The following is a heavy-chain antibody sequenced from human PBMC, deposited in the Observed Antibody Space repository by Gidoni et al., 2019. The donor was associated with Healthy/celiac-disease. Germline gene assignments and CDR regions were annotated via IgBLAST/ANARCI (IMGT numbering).Heavy chain of an antibody. CDR2: ISYDGSNK. Sequence: QVQLVESGGGVVQPGRSLRLSCAASGFPFSSYGMHWVRQAPGKGLEWVAVISYDGSNKYYADSVKGRFTISRDNSKNTLYLQMNSLRAEDTAVYYCAKDRTARGYYYYGMDVWGQGTTVTVSS. CDR3: AKDRTARGYYYYGMDV. D-gene: IGHD5-18*01. J-gene: IGHJ6*02. V-gene: IGHV3-30*18. CDR1: GFPFSSYG.